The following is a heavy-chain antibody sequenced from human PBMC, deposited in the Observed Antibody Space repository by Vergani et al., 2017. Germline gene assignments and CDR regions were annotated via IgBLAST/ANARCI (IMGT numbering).Heavy chain of an antibody. D-gene: IGHD6-19*01. CDR2: ISGSGGST. Sequence: EVQLLESGGGLVQPGGSLRLSCAASGFTFSSYAMSWVRQAPGKGLGWVSAISGSGGSTYYADSVKGRFTISRDNSKNTLYLQMNSLRAEDTAVYYCAKDITYSSGWADWYFDLWGRGTLVTVSS. V-gene: IGHV3-23*01. J-gene: IGHJ2*01. CDR3: AKDITYSSGWADWYFDL. CDR1: GFTFSSYA.